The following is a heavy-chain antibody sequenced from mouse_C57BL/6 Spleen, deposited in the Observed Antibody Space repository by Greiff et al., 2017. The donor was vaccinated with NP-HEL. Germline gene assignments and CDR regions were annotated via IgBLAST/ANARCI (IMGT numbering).Heavy chain of an antibody. Sequence: QVQLQQSGAELVKPGASVKMSCKASGYTFTSYWITWVKQRPGQGLEWIGDIYPGSGSTNYNEKFKSKATLTVDTSSSTAYMQLSSLTSEDSAVYYCARWDYGRGYWYFDVWGTGTTVTVSS. CDR3: ARWDYGRGYWYFDV. D-gene: IGHD1-1*01. CDR2: IYPGSGST. V-gene: IGHV1-55*01. CDR1: GYTFTSYW. J-gene: IGHJ1*03.